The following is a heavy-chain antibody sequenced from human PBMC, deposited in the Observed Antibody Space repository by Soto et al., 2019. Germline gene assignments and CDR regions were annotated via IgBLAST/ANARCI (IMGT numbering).Heavy chain of an antibody. D-gene: IGHD2-2*01. CDR2: VIPIFGMA. CDR1: GGTFNSYT. J-gene: IGHJ6*03. V-gene: IGHV1-69*02. CDR3: AAEFAQYQPPSVYYMDV. Sequence: QVQLVQSGAEVKKPGSSVKVSCKASGGTFNSYTISWVRQAPGQGLEWVGRVIPIFGMANYAQKFQGRVTITADKSTSTAYMELSSLTSEDTAVYYCAAEFAQYQPPSVYYMDVWGKGTTVTVSS.